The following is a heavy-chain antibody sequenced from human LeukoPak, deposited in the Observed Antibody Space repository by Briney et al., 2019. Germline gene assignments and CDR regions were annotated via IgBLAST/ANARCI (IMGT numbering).Heavy chain of an antibody. V-gene: IGHV1-69*01. D-gene: IGHD5-12*01. CDR1: GGTFSSYA. CDR3: ASAPHPWIHYFDY. CDR2: IIPIFGTA. Sequence: ASVKVSCKASGGTFSSYAISWVRQAPGQGLEWMGGIIPIFGTANYAQKFQGRVTITADESTSTAYMELSSLRSEDTAVYYCASAPHPWIHYFDYWGQGTLVTVSS. J-gene: IGHJ4*02.